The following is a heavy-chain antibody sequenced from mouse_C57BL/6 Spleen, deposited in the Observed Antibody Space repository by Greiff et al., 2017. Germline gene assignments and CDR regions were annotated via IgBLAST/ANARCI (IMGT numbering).Heavy chain of an antibody. CDR2: IDPEDGDT. Sequence: VQLKQSGAELVKPGASVKLSCTASGFNINDYYMHWVKQRTEQGLEWIGRIDPEDGDTKYAPKFQGKATITADTSSSTAYLQLSSLTSEDAAVYYCARDDYYDTPGYFGVWGTGATVTVAT. CDR3: ARDDYYDTPGYFGV. V-gene: IGHV14-2*01. D-gene: IGHD1-1*01. CDR1: GFNINDYY. J-gene: IGHJ1*03.